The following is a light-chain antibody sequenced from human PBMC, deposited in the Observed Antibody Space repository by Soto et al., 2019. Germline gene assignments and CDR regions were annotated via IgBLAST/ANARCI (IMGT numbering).Light chain of an antibody. CDR2: DVS. CDR1: QSVSSY. CDR3: QQRNYRQVT. J-gene: IGKJ5*01. Sequence: EVVLTQSPVTLSLSPGERATLSCRASQSVSSYLAWYQQKPGQAPRLLIYDVSNRATGIPARFSGSGSGTDFTLTISSLEPEDFAVYYCQQRNYRQVTFGQGTRLEIK. V-gene: IGKV3-11*01.